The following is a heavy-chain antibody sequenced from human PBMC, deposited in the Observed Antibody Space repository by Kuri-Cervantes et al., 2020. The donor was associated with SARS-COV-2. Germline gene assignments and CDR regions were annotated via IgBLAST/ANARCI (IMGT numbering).Heavy chain of an antibody. D-gene: IGHD6-6*01. CDR2: ISSSSSYI. CDR3: ARARTIAAHPENWFDP. J-gene: IGHJ5*02. CDR1: GFTFSSYS. Sequence: GGSLRLSCAASGFTFSSYSMNWVRQAPGKGLEWVSSISSSSSYIYYADSVKGRFTISRDSAKNSLYLQMNSLRAEDTAVYYCARARTIAAHPENWFDPWGQGTLVTVSS. V-gene: IGHV3-21*01.